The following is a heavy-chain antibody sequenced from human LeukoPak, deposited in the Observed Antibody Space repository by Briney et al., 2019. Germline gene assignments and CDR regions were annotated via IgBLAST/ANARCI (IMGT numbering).Heavy chain of an antibody. Sequence: GASVKVSCKASGGTFSSYAISWVRQAPGQGLEWMGGIIPIFGTANYAQKFQGRVTITANESTSTAYMELSSLRSEDTAVYYCARDPSSPDYYDSSGYRNWFDPWGQGTLVTVS. CDR3: ARDPSSPDYYDSSGYRNWFDP. D-gene: IGHD3-22*01. CDR1: GGTFSSYA. J-gene: IGHJ5*02. CDR2: IIPIFGTA. V-gene: IGHV1-69*13.